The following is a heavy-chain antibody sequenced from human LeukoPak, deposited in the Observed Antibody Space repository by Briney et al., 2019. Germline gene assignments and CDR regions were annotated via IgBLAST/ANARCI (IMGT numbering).Heavy chain of an antibody. CDR3: ARGVAVAE. D-gene: IGHD6-19*01. V-gene: IGHV3-7*01. CDR1: GFTFSNYW. Sequence: AGGSLRLSCAASGFTFSNYWMTWVRQVPGKGLEWVANIKQDGSERYYVDSVKGRFTISRDNAKNSLFLQMDSPRAEDTAVYHCARGVAVAEGGQGTLVTVSS. CDR2: IKQDGSER. J-gene: IGHJ4*02.